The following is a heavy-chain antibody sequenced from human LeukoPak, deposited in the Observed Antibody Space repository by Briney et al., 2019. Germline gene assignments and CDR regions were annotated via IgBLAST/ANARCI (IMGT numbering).Heavy chain of an antibody. CDR3: ARRKVPAAIKGDYYFDY. J-gene: IGHJ4*02. D-gene: IGHD2-2*01. CDR2: IYYSGST. Sequence: SETLSLTCTVSGGSIGSSSYYWGWIRQPPGKGLEWIGSIYYSGSTYYNPSLKSRVTISVDTSKNQFSLKLSSVTAADTAVYYCARRKVPAAIKGDYYFDYWGQGTLVTVSS. V-gene: IGHV4-39*01. CDR1: GGSIGSSSYY.